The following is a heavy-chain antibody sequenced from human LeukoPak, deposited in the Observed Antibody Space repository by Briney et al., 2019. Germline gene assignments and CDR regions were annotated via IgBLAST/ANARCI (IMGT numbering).Heavy chain of an antibody. J-gene: IGHJ6*04. CDR3: AELGITMIGGV. CDR1: GFTFINYG. CDR2: ISSSGSTI. D-gene: IGHD3-10*02. V-gene: IGHV3-48*04. Sequence: GGSLRLSCAASGFTFINYGMNWVRQAPGKGLEWVSYISSSGSTIYYADSVKGRFTISRDNAKNSLYLQMNSLRAEDTAVYYCAELGITMIGGVWGKGTTVTISS.